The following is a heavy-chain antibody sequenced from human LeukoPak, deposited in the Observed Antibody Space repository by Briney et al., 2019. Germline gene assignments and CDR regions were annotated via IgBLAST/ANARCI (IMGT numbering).Heavy chain of an antibody. Sequence: GGSLRLPCAASGFTFSSYAMHWVRQAPAKGLEWVAVISYDASNKYYTDSVKGRFTISRDNSKNMLYLQMDSLRVEDTAVYHCAREEYGGVYFDYWGQGTLVTVSS. D-gene: IGHD4-23*01. J-gene: IGHJ4*02. CDR3: AREEYGGVYFDY. CDR2: ISYDASNK. CDR1: GFTFSSYA. V-gene: IGHV3-30-3*01.